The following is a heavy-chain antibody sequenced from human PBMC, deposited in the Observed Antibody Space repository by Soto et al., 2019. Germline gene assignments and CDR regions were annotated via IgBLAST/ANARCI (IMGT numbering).Heavy chain of an antibody. D-gene: IGHD3-9*01. J-gene: IGHJ3*02. V-gene: IGHV3-30-3*01. CDR3: VRGGDYDILTGYWDDAFDI. CDR1: GFTFSSYA. Sequence: GGSLRLSCAASGFTFSSYAIHWVRQAPGKGLEWVAVISYDGSNKYYADSVKGRFTISRDNSKNTLYLQMNSLRAEDTAVYYCVRGGDYDILTGYWDDAFDIWGQGTMVTVSS. CDR2: ISYDGSNK.